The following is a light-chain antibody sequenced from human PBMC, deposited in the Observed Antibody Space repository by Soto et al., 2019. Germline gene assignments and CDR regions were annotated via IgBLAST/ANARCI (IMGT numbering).Light chain of an antibody. J-gene: IGKJ5*01. CDR2: GAY. CDR1: QSVSSSY. Sequence: EIVLTQSPGTLYLSPWERATLSCSASQSVSSSYLAWYQQKPGQAPRLLIYGAYSRATGITDRFSGSGSGTDFTLTISRLEPEDFAVYYCQPYGSSLATVGPGTRLEIK. CDR3: QPYGSSLAT. V-gene: IGKV3-20*01.